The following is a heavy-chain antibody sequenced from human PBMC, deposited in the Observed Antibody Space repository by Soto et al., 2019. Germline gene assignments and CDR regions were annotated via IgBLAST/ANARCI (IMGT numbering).Heavy chain of an antibody. V-gene: IGHV3-23*01. D-gene: IGHD3-22*01. Sequence: GGSPRLSCAASGFTFSSYALSWVRQAPGKGLEWVSAISGSGGSTYYADSVKGRFTISRDNSKNTLYLQMNSLRAEDTAVYYCAKDLSYYEPVNWFDPWGQGTLVTVSS. J-gene: IGHJ5*02. CDR3: AKDLSYYEPVNWFDP. CDR1: GFTFSSYA. CDR2: ISGSGGST.